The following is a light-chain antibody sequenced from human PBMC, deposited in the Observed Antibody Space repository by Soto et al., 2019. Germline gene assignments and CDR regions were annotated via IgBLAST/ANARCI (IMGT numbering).Light chain of an antibody. J-gene: IGKJ1*01. CDR1: QSIRNW. CDR3: QQYNSLWP. CDR2: TAS. V-gene: IGKV1-5*03. Sequence: DIQMTQSPSTLSASVGDRVTITCRASQSIRNWLAWYQQKPGKAPKLLIYTASSLESGVPSRFSGSGSGTEFTLTISSLQPDDFATYYCQQYNSLWPFGQGTRVEIK.